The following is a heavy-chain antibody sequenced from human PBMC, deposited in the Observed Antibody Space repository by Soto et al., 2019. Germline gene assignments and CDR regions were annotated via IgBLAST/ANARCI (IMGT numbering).Heavy chain of an antibody. CDR2: INSDGSST. Sequence: GGSLRLSCAASGFTFSSYWMHWVRQAPWKGLVWVSRINSDGSSTSYADSVKGRFTISRDNAKNTLYLQMNSLRAEDTAVYSCARVPIAASSSSWYFTWFDPWGQGT. D-gene: IGHD6-13*01. J-gene: IGHJ5*02. CDR1: GFTFSSYW. CDR3: ARVPIAASSSSWYFTWFDP. V-gene: IGHV3-74*01.